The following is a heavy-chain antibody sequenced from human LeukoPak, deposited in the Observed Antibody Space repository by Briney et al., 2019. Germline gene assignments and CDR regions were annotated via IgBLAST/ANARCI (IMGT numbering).Heavy chain of an antibody. D-gene: IGHD5-12*01. J-gene: IGHJ4*02. CDR2: INPNSGGT. CDR1: GYTFTGYY. CDR3: ARVGTRIVATKSPFY. Sequence: ASVKVSCKASGYTFTGYYMHWVRQAPGQGLEWMGWINPNSGGTNYAQKFQGRVTMTRDTSISTAYMELSRLRSDDTAVYYCARVGTRIVATKSPFYWGQGTLVAVSS. V-gene: IGHV1-2*02.